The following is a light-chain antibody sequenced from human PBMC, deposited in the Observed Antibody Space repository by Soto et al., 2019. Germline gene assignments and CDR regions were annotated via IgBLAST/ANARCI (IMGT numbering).Light chain of an antibody. V-gene: IGKV1-39*01. Sequence: DIQMTQSPSSLSASVGDRVTITCRASQSISSYLNCYQQKPGKAPKLLIYAASSLQSGAPSRFSGSGSGTDFTLTISSLQPEDFATYYCQQSYSTPLTFGGGTKVDI. CDR3: QQSYSTPLT. J-gene: IGKJ4*01. CDR2: AAS. CDR1: QSISSY.